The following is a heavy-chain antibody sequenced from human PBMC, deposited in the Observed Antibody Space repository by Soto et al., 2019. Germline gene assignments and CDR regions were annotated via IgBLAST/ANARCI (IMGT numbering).Heavy chain of an antibody. D-gene: IGHD3-22*01. V-gene: IGHV3-33*01. CDR3: ARDRYSYDSRAYQGVDWYFDL. J-gene: IGHJ2*01. CDR1: GFTFNNYG. CDR2: IWYDGSHE. Sequence: GGSLRLSCAAYGFTFNNYGMHWVRQAPGKGLEWVAVIWYDGSHESYADSVKGRFTISRDNSKNTLYLQMNSLRAEDTAVYYCARDRYSYDSRAYQGVDWYFDLWGRGTLVTVSS.